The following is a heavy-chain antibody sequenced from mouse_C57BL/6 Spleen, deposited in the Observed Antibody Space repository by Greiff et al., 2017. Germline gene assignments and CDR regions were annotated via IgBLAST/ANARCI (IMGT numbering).Heavy chain of an antibody. D-gene: IGHD1-1*01. CDR3: ARDYYGSSYAMDY. V-gene: IGHV5-6*01. CDR1: GFTFSSYG. J-gene: IGHJ4*01. CDR2: ISSGGSYT. Sequence: EVQVVESGGDLVKPGGSLKLSCAASGFTFSSYGMSWVRQTPDKRLEWVATISSGGSYTYYPDSVKGRFTISRDNAKNTLYLQMSSLKSEDTAMYYCARDYYGSSYAMDYWGQGTSVTVSS.